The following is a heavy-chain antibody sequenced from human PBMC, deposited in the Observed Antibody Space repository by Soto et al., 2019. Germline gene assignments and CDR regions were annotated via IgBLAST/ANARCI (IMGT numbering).Heavy chain of an antibody. V-gene: IGHV2-5*02. J-gene: IGHJ4*02. Sequence: SGPTLVNPTQTLTLTCTFSGFSLSTSGVGVGWIRQPPGEALEWLALIYWDDDKRYSPSLKSRLTITKDTSKNQVVLTMTNMDPVDTATYYCAHYYSSAYVRIIDYWGQGTLVTVSS. D-gene: IGHD6-19*01. CDR1: GFSLSTSGVG. CDR3: AHYYSSAYVRIIDY. CDR2: IYWDDDK.